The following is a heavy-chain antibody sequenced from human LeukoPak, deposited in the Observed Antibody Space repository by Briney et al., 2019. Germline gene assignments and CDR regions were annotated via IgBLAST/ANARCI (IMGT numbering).Heavy chain of an antibody. CDR1: GFTFSSYA. CDR3: AGESRGQLLLFWFDP. V-gene: IGHV3-30-3*01. D-gene: IGHD2-2*01. J-gene: IGHJ5*02. Sequence: SGGSLRLSCAASGFTFSSYAMHWVCQAPGKGLEWVAVISYDGSNKYYADSVKGRFTISRDNSKNTLYLQMNSLRAEDTAVYYCAGESRGQLLLFWFDPWGQGTLVTVSS. CDR2: ISYDGSNK.